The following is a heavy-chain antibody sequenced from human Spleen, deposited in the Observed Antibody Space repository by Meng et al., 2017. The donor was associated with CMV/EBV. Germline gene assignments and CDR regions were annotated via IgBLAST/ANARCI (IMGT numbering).Heavy chain of an antibody. D-gene: IGHD3-9*01. V-gene: IGHV3-30*02. Sequence: GESLKISCAASGFIFSSYAMHWVRQAPGMGLEWVAFMRHDGSYEYYADPVKGRFTISRDNSKKTLYLQMDSLRPEDTAVYYCAKDARGSRYADWKPFDNWGQGTLVTVSS. CDR1: GFIFSSYA. J-gene: IGHJ4*02. CDR3: AKDARGSRYADWKPFDN. CDR2: MRHDGSYE.